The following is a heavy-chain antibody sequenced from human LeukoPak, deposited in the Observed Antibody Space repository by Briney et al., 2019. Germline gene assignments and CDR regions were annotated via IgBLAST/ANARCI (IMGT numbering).Heavy chain of an antibody. CDR2: IYTSGST. D-gene: IGHD6-19*01. J-gene: IGHJ3*02. CDR1: GGSICSYY. V-gene: IGHV4-4*07. CDR3: ARFSLGIAVAGTGEAFDI. Sequence: SETLSLTCTVSGGSICSYYWSWIRQPAGKGLEWIGRIYTSGSTNYNPSLKSRVTMSVDTSKNQFSLKLSSVTAADTAVYYCARFSLGIAVAGTGEAFDIWGQGTMVTVSS.